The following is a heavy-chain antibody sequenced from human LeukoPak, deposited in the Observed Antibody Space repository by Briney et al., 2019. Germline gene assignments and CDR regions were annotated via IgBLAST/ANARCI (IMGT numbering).Heavy chain of an antibody. CDR1: GFTFSSYS. V-gene: IGHV3-53*01. J-gene: IGHJ4*02. CDR2: IYTGGGR. CDR3: ARGIDY. Sequence: GRPLRLSCAASGFTFSSYSMNWVRQAPGKELEWVSVIYTGGGRYYADSVRGRFTISRDTSKNMVFLQMNSLRVEDTAVYYCARGIDYWGRGTLVTVSS.